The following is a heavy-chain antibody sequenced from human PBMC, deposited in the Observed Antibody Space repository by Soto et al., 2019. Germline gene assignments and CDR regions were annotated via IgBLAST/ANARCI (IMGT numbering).Heavy chain of an antibody. Sequence: ASVKVSCKASGYSFATHSFSWVRQAPGQGLEWMGWISAYNGNTDYAQKFQGRVTMTRDTSISTAYMELSRLRSDDTAVYYCASPHLTHDAFDIWGQGTMVTVSS. CDR1: GYSFATHS. V-gene: IGHV1-18*01. CDR2: ISAYNGNT. J-gene: IGHJ3*02. D-gene: IGHD7-27*01. CDR3: ASPHLTHDAFDI.